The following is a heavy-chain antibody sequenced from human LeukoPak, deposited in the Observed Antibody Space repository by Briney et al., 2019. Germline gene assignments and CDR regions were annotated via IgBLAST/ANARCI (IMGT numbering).Heavy chain of an antibody. J-gene: IGHJ6*03. CDR1: GGSFSGYY. CDR2: INHSGST. Sequence: SETLSLTCAVYGGSFSGYYWSWIRQPPGKGLEWIGEINHSGSTNYNPSLKSRVTISVDTSKNQFSLKLSSVTAADTAVYYCARRTDDSSGYYFYYYMDVWGKGTTVTISS. CDR3: ARRTDDSSGYYFYYYMDV. V-gene: IGHV4-34*01. D-gene: IGHD3-22*01.